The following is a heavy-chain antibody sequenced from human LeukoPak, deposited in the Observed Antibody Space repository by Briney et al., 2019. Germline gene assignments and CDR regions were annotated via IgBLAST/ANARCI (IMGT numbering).Heavy chain of an antibody. V-gene: IGHV3-53*01. CDR3: ARGRGSYYFDY. Sequence: PGRSLRLSCAASGFTVSTNYMSWVRQAPGKGLEWVSVIYSGGSTYYADSVKGRFTISRDNSKNTLYLQMNSLRAEDTAVYYCARGRGSYYFDYWGQGTLVTVSS. CDR1: GFTVSTNY. J-gene: IGHJ4*02. CDR2: IYSGGST. D-gene: IGHD1-26*01.